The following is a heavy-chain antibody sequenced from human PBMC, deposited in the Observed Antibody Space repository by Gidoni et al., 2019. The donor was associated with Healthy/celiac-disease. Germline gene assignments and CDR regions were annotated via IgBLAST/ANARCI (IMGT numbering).Heavy chain of an antibody. J-gene: IGHJ4*02. CDR1: GFTFSSYD. V-gene: IGHV3-13*01. CDR3: AISIAVAGTSDNESYPPEFLLYFDY. Sequence: EVQLVESGGGLVQPGGSLRLSCAASGFTFSSYDMHWASQATGKGLEWVSAIGTAGDTYYPGSVKGRFTISRENAKNSLYLQMNSLRAGDTAVYYCAISIAVAGTSDNESYPPEFLLYFDYWGQGTLVTVSS. CDR2: IGTAGDT. D-gene: IGHD6-19*01.